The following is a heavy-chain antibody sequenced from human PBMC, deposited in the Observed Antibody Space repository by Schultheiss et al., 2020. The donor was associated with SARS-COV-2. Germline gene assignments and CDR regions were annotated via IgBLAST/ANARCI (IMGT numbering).Heavy chain of an antibody. CDR2: IYYSGST. Sequence: SETLSLTCTVSGGSVSSGSYYWSLIRKTKGKGLEWIWYIYYSGSTNYNPSLKSRVTISVDTSKNQFSLKLSSVTAADTAVYYCARTCSGGSCYSGGFDYWGQGTLVTVSS. J-gene: IGHJ4*02. CDR1: GGSVSSGSYY. CDR3: ARTCSGGSCYSGGFDY. V-gene: IGHV4-61*01. D-gene: IGHD2-15*01.